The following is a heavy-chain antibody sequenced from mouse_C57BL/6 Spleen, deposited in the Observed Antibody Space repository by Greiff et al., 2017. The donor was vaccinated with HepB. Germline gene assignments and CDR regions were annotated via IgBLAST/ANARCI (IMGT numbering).Heavy chain of an antibody. CDR3: ARPFYYYGPWFAY. J-gene: IGHJ3*01. Sequence: QVQLQQPGAELVKPGASVKLSCKASGYTFTSYWMHWVKQRPGQGLEWIGMIHPNSGSTNYNEKFKSKATLTVDKSSSTAYMQLSSLTSEDSAVYDCARPFYYYGPWFAYWGQGTLVTVSA. D-gene: IGHD1-1*01. CDR1: GYTFTSYW. V-gene: IGHV1-64*01. CDR2: IHPNSGST.